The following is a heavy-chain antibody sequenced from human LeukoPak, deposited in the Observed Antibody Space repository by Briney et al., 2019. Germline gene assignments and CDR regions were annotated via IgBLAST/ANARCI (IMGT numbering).Heavy chain of an antibody. D-gene: IGHD3-22*01. CDR2: IYYTGST. CDR3: ARGRYYYDSSGYYSRHFDY. J-gene: IGHJ4*02. CDR1: GGSISSYY. V-gene: IGHV4-59*01. Sequence: PSETLSLTCTVSGGSISSYYWSWIRQPPGKGLEWIGYIYYTGSTNYNPSLKSRVTISVDTSKNQFSLKLSSVTAADTAVYYCARGRYYYDSSGYYSRHFDYWGQGTLVTVSS.